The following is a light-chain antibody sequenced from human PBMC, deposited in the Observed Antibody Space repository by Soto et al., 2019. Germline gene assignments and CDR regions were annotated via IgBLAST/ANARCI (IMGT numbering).Light chain of an antibody. V-gene: IGKV1-9*01. Sequence: DIPLTQSPSFLSASVGDRVTITCRASQGISSYLAWYQQKPGEAPKLLIYAASTLQSGVPSRFSGSGSGTEFTLTISSLQPEDFATYYCQQLNSFPLFTFGPGTKVDIK. J-gene: IGKJ3*01. CDR2: AAS. CDR1: QGISSY. CDR3: QQLNSFPLFT.